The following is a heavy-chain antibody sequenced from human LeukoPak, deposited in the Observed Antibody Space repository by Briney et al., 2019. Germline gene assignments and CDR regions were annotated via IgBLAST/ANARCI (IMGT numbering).Heavy chain of an antibody. D-gene: IGHD2-2*01. CDR1: GGSISSYY. CDR3: ARHIVVVPAAGDHDAFDI. V-gene: IGHV4-59*01. CDR2: IYYSGST. J-gene: IGHJ3*02. Sequence: SETLSLTCTVSGGSISSYYWSWIRQPPGKGLEWIGYIYYSGSTNYNPSLESRVTISVDTSKNQLSLKLSSVTAADTAVYYCARHIVVVPAAGDHDAFDIWGQGTMVTVSS.